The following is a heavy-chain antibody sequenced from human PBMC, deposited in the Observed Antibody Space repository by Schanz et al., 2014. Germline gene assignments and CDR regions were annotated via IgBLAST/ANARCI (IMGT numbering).Heavy chain of an antibody. J-gene: IGHJ3*02. D-gene: IGHD3-10*01. CDR3: AKDFFIGVARGVIISHDAIDI. CDR2: ISYDGTNK. V-gene: IGHV3-30*04. Sequence: VRLVESGGGVVQPGRSLRLSCAASGFTFSSYTMHWVRQAPGTGLEWVAVISYDGTNKYYADSVKGRFTISRDNSKNTLYLQMNSLRAEDTAVYYCAKDFFIGVARGVIISHDAIDIWGQGTKVTVSS. CDR1: GFTFSSYT.